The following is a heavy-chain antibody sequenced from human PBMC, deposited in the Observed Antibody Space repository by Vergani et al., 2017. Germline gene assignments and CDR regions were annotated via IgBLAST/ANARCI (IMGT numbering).Heavy chain of an antibody. J-gene: IGHJ6*02. V-gene: IGHV3-23*01. CDR3: AKANPRNSGYDYRYYSHAMDV. D-gene: IGHD5-12*01. CDR2: ISGSGGST. Sequence: EVQLLEPGGDLVQPGGSLRLSSVAPGFTFNHYAMNWVRQAPGKGLEWVSGISGSGGSTYYAGSVKGRFTISRDSSKNTLYLQMNSLSAGDTAVYYCAKANPRNSGYDYRYYSHAMDVWGQGTTVTVSS. CDR1: GFTFNHYA.